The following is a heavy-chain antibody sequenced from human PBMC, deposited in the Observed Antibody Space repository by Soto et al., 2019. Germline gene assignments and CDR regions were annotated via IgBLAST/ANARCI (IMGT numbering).Heavy chain of an antibody. CDR2: IHHSGST. V-gene: IGHV4-59*01. D-gene: IGHD2-15*01. CDR1: SGSITNYY. J-gene: IGHJ2*01. CDR3: ARAFAGFGAYWYFDL. Sequence: QVQLQESGPGLVKPSETLSLTCTVSSGSITNYYWTWIRQPPGKGLEWIGYIHHSGSTHYNPSLKGRVTMSVDTSENQFSLRLNSVTAADTALYYCARAFAGFGAYWYFDLWGRGTLVTVSS.